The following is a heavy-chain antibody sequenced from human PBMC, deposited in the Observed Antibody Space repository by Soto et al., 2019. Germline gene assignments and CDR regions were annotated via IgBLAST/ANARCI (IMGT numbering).Heavy chain of an antibody. V-gene: IGHV1-69*02. CDR3: ARGRVIIGVDI. J-gene: IGHJ3*02. Sequence: SVKVSCKASGGTFSSYTISRVRQAPGQGLEWMGRIIPHSGIANYAQKFQGRVTMTRNKSISTAYMELSSLRSEDTAMYYCARGRVIIGVDIWGQWTMVTVSS. CDR2: IIPHSGIA. D-gene: IGHD3-22*01. CDR1: GGTFSSYT.